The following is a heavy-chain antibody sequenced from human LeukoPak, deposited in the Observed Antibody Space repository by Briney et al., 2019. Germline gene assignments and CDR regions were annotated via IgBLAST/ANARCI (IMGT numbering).Heavy chain of an antibody. CDR3: AMWESFDY. CDR2: ISYDGSNK. CDR1: GFTFSSYG. V-gene: IGHV3-30*03. J-gene: IGHJ4*02. D-gene: IGHD1-26*01. Sequence: GGSLRLSCAASGFTFSSYGMHWVRQAPGKGLEWVAVISYDGSNKYYADSVKGRFTISRDNSKNTLYLQMNSLRAEDTAVYYCAMWESFDYWGQGTLVTVSS.